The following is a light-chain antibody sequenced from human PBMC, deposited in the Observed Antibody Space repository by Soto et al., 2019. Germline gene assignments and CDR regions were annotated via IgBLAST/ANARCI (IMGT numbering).Light chain of an antibody. CDR1: RTDVGGYNV. J-gene: IGLJ1*01. V-gene: IGLV2-14*01. Sequence: QSVLTQPASVSGSPGQSITISCTGTRTDVGGYNVVSWYQQHPGTAPKLLIYEVSNRPSGVSNRFSGSKSDNPASLTISGLEAEDEAYYHCCAYVSSTDYVFGTGTKLTVL. CDR2: EVS. CDR3: CAYVSSTDYV.